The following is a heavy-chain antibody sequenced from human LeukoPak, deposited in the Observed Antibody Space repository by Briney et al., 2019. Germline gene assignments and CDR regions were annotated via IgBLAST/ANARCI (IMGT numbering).Heavy chain of an antibody. J-gene: IGHJ4*02. V-gene: IGHV3-15*01. D-gene: IGHD3-22*01. CDR3: TTSYYDSSGYRN. CDR1: GFTFTNAW. Sequence: GGSLRLSCAAGFTFTNAWMSRVRQAPGKGLEWVGRIKSKTDGATTDYAAPVEGRFTISRDDSKNTLYLQMNSLKTEDTAVYYCTTSYYDSSGYRNWGQGTLVTVSS. CDR2: IKSKTDGATT.